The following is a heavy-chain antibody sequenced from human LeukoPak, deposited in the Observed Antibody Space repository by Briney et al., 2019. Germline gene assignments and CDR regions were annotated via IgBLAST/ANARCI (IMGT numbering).Heavy chain of an antibody. J-gene: IGHJ4*02. Sequence: ASVKVSCKASGYTFTGYYMHWVRQAPGQGVEWMGWINPNSGGTNYAQMFKGRVTMTRDTSISAAYMELSRLRSDDTAVYYCARERGRWLQKFDYWGQGTLVTVSS. CDR1: GYTFTGYY. CDR3: ARERGRWLQKFDY. V-gene: IGHV1-2*02. D-gene: IGHD5-24*01. CDR2: INPNSGGT.